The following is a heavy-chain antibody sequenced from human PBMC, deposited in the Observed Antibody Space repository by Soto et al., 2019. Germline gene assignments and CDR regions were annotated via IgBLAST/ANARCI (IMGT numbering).Heavy chain of an antibody. J-gene: IGHJ6*02. V-gene: IGHV4-39*01. CDR2: IYYSGST. D-gene: IGHD2-21*01. CDR3: ARQGLRAVYYGMDV. Sequence: KPSETLSLTCTVSGGSISSSSYYWGWIRQPPGKGLEWIGSIYYSGSTYYNPSLKSRVTISVDTSKNQFSLKLSSVTAADTAVYYCARQGLRAVYYGMDVWGQGTTVTVSS. CDR1: GGSISSSSYY.